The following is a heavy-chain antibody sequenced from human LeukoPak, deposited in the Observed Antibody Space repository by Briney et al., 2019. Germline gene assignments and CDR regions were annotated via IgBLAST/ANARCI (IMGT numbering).Heavy chain of an antibody. CDR1: GFTFSSYS. V-gene: IGHV3-48*02. Sequence: PGGSLRLSCAASGFTFSSYSMNWVRQAPGKGLEWVSYISSSSSTIYYADSVKGRFTISRDNAKNSLYLQMNSLRDEDTAVYYCARVPSKWSGYYSGDFRCDPWGQGTLVTVSS. CDR3: ARVPSKWSGYYSGDFRCDP. D-gene: IGHD3-3*01. J-gene: IGHJ5*02. CDR2: ISSSSSTI.